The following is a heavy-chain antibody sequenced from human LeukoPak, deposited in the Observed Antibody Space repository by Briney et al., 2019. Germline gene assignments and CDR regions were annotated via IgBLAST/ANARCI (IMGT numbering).Heavy chain of an antibody. CDR3: ARGPIGSRSPYY. CDR2: ISTSGSDL. CDR1: GFTFIAYE. D-gene: IGHD2-21*01. V-gene: IGHV3-48*03. J-gene: IGHJ4*02. Sequence: GGSLRLSCTASGFTFIAYEMNWVRQAPGKGLEWLSYISTSGSDLYYADSVKGRFTISRDNAKNSLYLQMNSLRVDDTAVYYCARGPIGSRSPYYWGQGTLVTVSS.